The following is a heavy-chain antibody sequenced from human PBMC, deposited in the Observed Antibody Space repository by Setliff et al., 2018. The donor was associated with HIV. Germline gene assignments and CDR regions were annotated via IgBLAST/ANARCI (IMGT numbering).Heavy chain of an antibody. V-gene: IGHV1-2*02. CDR2: ISPKYGGT. D-gene: IGHD4-17*01. Sequence: GASVKVSCKASGYSFSDYYIHWVRQAPGHGFQWMGWISPKYGGTNYAQNFQGRVTMTRDTSISTAYMELSRLRSDDTAVYYCARDHGMWDYGGNDLLREYFLHWGHGTLVTVSS. CDR3: ARDHGMWDYGGNDLLREYFLH. J-gene: IGHJ1*01. CDR1: GYSFSDYY.